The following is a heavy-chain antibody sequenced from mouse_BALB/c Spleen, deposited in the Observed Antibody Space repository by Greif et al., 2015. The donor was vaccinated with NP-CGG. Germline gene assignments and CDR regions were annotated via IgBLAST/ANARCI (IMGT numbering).Heavy chain of an antibody. Sequence: QVQLQQSGAELARPGASVKLSCKASGYTFTDYYINWVKQRTGQGLEWIGEIYXGSGNTYYNEKFKGKATLTADKSSSTASMQLSSLTSEDSAVYFCARDSRYFDVWGAGTTVTVSS. CDR2: IYXGSGNT. CDR1: GYTFTDYY. V-gene: IGHV1-77*01. J-gene: IGHJ1*01. CDR3: ARDSRYFDV.